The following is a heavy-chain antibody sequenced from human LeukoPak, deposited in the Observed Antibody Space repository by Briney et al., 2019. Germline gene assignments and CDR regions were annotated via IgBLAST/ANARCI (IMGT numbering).Heavy chain of an antibody. J-gene: IGHJ4*02. CDR3: ARQPLVRDCGVHCECDY. CDR2: IYPGDSNT. V-gene: IGHV5-51*01. Sequence: GESLKISCKGSQYSFSNYRIGWVGQMPGKGLEWMGIIYPGDSNTRYSPSFQGQVTISADRSISTAYLQWSTLKASDTAIYYCARQPLVRDCGVHCECDYWGQGTLVSVSS. CDR1: QYSFSNYR. D-gene: IGHD2-21*02.